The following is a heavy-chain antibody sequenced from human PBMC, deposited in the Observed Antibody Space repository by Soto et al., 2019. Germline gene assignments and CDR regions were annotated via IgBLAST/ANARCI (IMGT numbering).Heavy chain of an antibody. D-gene: IGHD1-26*01. CDR1: GYTFTGYY. CDR3: ARAPNSGSSLPSDY. V-gene: IGHV1-2*04. Sequence: ASVKVSCKASGYTFTGYYMHWVRQAPGQGLEWMGWINPNSGGTNYAQKFQGWVTMTRDTSISTAYMELSRLRSDDTAVYYCARAPNSGSSLPSDYWGQGTLVTVSS. J-gene: IGHJ4*02. CDR2: INPNSGGT.